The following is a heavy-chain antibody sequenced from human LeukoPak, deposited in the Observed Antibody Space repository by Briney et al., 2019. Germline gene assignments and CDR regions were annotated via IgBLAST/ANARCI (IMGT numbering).Heavy chain of an antibody. CDR3: ARDERIAAAGTKSEYFQH. CDR1: GFSFGSYG. CDR2: ISSSSSYI. J-gene: IGHJ1*01. V-gene: IGHV3-21*01. Sequence: PGGSLRLSCTVSGFSFGSYGMNWVRQAPGKGLEWVSSISSSSSYIYYADSVKGRFTISRDNAKNSLYLQMNSLRAEDTAVYYCARDERIAAAGTKSEYFQHWGQGTLVTVSS. D-gene: IGHD6-13*01.